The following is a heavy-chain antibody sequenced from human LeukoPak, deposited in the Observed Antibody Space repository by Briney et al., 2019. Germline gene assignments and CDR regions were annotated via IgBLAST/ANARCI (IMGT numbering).Heavy chain of an antibody. Sequence: ASVKVSCKASGGTFSSYAISWVRQAPGQGLEWMGGIISIFGTANYAQKFQGRVTITADESTSTAYMELSSLRSEDTAVYYCARGNRAVAGFDLWGRGTLVTVSS. CDR3: ARGNRAVAGFDL. D-gene: IGHD6-19*01. J-gene: IGHJ2*01. CDR2: IISIFGTA. V-gene: IGHV1-69*13. CDR1: GGTFSSYA.